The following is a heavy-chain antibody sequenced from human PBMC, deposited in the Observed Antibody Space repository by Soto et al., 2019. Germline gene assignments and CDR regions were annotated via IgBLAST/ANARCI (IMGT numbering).Heavy chain of an antibody. CDR2: VYYNGST. J-gene: IGHJ4*02. D-gene: IGHD6-19*01. CDR3: ARTRGRGQWRDFYFDF. Sequence: SETLSFTCTVSGGPIAPFYWTWIRQSPGKGLESIGYVYYNGSTNYNPALKGRVTISLDTSKSQFSLRLGSVTAADTAVYYCARTRGRGQWRDFYFDFWGQGSLVTVSS. V-gene: IGHV4-59*12. CDR1: GGPIAPFY.